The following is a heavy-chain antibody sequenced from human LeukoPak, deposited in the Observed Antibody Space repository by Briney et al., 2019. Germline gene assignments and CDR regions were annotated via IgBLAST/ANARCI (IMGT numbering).Heavy chain of an antibody. D-gene: IGHD4-11*01. CDR2: IWSDGSNR. J-gene: IGHJ4*01. V-gene: IGHV3-33*01. CDR1: GFIYSHYG. Sequence: GRSLRLSCAASGFIYSHYGMHWVRQAPGKGVEWVAVIWSDGSNRFYAGSVKGRFTISRDNSQNTLFLQMNSLRAEDTAMYYCARDAQRGFDYSNSLEYWGHGTLVTVSS. CDR3: ARDAQRGFDYSNSLEY.